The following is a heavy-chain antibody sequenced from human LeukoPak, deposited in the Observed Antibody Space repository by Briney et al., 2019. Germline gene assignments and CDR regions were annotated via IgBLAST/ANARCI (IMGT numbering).Heavy chain of an antibody. CDR2: IYYSGST. D-gene: IGHD3-10*01. Sequence: SETLSLTCTVSGGSISSYYWGWIRQPPGKGLEWIGSIYYSGSTYYNPSLKSRVTISVDTSKNQFSLKLSSVTAADTAMYYCARFYYGSTNYYYYYMDVWGKGTTVTISS. V-gene: IGHV4-39*01. J-gene: IGHJ6*03. CDR1: GGSISSYY. CDR3: ARFYYGSTNYYYYYMDV.